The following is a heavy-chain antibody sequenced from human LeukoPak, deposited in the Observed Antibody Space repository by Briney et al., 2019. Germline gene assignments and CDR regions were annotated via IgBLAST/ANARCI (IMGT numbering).Heavy chain of an antibody. CDR2: ISYDGTKE. CDR3: AAFDYGDYGRDY. Sequence: GCLRLSCEASVFTFSNYGMRWVRQAPGKGLEGVAVISYDGTKEYHADSVKSRFTISRDNSKGTLYLQMNSLRDVDTAVYYCAAFDYGDYGRDYWGQGTLVTVPS. CDR1: VFTFSNYG. D-gene: IGHD4-17*01. V-gene: IGHV3-30*03. J-gene: IGHJ4*02.